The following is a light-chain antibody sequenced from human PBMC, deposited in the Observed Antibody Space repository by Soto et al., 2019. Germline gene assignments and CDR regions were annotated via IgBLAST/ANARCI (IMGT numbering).Light chain of an antibody. CDR2: AAS. J-gene: IGKJ5*01. V-gene: IGKV1-33*01. Sequence: DIQMTQSPSSLSASVGDRVTITCRASQDISNYLNWYQQRPGKAPKLLIYAASNLERGVPSRFSGTRSGTHFTFAIPRLHPEDVATYYCQQSDRLPITFGQGTRLEI. CDR3: QQSDRLPIT. CDR1: QDISNY.